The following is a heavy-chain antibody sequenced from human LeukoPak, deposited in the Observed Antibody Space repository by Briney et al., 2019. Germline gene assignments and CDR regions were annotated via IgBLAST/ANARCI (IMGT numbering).Heavy chain of an antibody. CDR1: GGSFSGYY. D-gene: IGHD3-16*02. J-gene: IGHJ3*02. V-gene: IGHV4-34*01. CDR3: ARDPSFDYVWGSYRQRAFDI. CDR2: INHSGST. Sequence: SETLSLTCAVYGGSFSGYYWSWIRQPTGKGLEWIGEINHSGSTNYNPSLKSRVTISVDTSKNQFSLKLSSVTAADTAVYYCARDPSFDYVWGSYRQRAFDIWGQGTMVTVSS.